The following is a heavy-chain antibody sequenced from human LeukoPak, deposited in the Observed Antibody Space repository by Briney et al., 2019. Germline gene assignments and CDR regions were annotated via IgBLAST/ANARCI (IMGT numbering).Heavy chain of an antibody. CDR1: GYTFTSYG. D-gene: IGHD3-9*01. V-gene: IGHV1-18*01. Sequence: ASVKVSCKASGYTFTSYGISWVRQAPGQGLEWMGWISAYNGNTNYAQKLQGRVTMTTDTSTSTAYMELRSLRSDATAVYYCASNFYDILTGARYDALDIWGQGTMVTVSS. CDR2: ISAYNGNT. CDR3: ASNFYDILTGARYDALDI. J-gene: IGHJ3*02.